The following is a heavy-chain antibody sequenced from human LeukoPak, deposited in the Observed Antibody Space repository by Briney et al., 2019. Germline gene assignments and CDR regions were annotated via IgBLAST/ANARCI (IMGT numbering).Heavy chain of an antibody. CDR2: LSYDGEDE. CDR1: GFTFSSYA. CDR3: ARDQPGGGLDY. Sequence: GGSLRLSCAASGFTFSSYAMDWVRQAPGKGLEWVTFLSYDGEDEQYVDSVRGLFTSSRDNSKKTLYLQMNNLRPEDTAIYYCARDQPGGGLDYWGQGVLVAVSS. D-gene: IGHD3-16*01. V-gene: IGHV3-30*04. J-gene: IGHJ4*02.